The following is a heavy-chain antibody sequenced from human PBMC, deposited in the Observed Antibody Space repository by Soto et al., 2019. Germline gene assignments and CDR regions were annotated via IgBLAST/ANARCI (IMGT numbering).Heavy chain of an antibody. J-gene: IGHJ4*02. CDR3: ARERREKIHDGYDIDY. Sequence: QVQLQESGPGLVKPSETLSLTCTVSGGSISDYYWSWIRQPAGKGLEWIGRIYTSGSTDYNPSLTSRVSISIDTSKSQFSLKVTSMTAADTAVYYCARERREKIHDGYDIDYWGQGTLVTVSS. D-gene: IGHD5-12*01. CDR1: GGSISDYY. CDR2: IYTSGST. V-gene: IGHV4-4*07.